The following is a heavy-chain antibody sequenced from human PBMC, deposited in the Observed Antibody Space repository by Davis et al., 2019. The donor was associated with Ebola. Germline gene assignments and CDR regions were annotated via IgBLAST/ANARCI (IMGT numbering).Heavy chain of an antibody. D-gene: IGHD4-17*01. Sequence: GESLKISCAASGFIFSSYAMSWVRQAPGKRLEWVSSISVRSITYHADSVKGRFTIPRDNSTNTLYLQMNSLRAEDTAVYYSAKVHPPTTVTTGWFAPWGQGTLVTVSS. V-gene: IGHV3-23*01. CDR1: GFIFSSYA. J-gene: IGHJ5*02. CDR2: ISVRSIT. CDR3: AKVHPPTTVTTGWFAP.